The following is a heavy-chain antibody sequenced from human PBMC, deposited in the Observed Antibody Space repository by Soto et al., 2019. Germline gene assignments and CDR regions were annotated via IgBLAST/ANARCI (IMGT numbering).Heavy chain of an antibody. CDR1: GDSITTFY. D-gene: IGHD3-16*01. Sequence: VRLQESAPGLVRPSETLSLTCKVSGDSITTFYWSWIRQSPGKGLEWIGFIYYTGATKYNPSLKSRVTMSMDTSKRQFSLKLSSVTAADTAVYFCAMGQWVMPFDYWGQGALVTVPS. CDR2: IYYTGAT. V-gene: IGHV4-59*12. J-gene: IGHJ4*02. CDR3: AMGQWVMPFDY.